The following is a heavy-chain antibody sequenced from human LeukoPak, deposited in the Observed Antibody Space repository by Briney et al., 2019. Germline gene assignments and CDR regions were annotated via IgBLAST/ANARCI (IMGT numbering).Heavy chain of an antibody. CDR3: ARAGVTNQLGQTYWYFDL. V-gene: IGHV3-9*01. D-gene: IGHD7-27*01. J-gene: IGHJ2*01. CDR2: ISWNSDMI. CDR1: GFTFDDYA. Sequence: GGSLRLSCAASGFTFDDYATHWVRQAPGMGLEWVSGISWNSDMIGYADSVKGRFTISRDNAENSLYLQMHSLRAEDTAVYSCARAGVTNQLGQTYWYFDLWGRGTLVTVSS.